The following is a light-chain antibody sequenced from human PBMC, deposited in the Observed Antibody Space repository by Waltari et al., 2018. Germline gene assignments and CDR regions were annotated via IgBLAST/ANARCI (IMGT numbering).Light chain of an antibody. CDR3: QQYDGIVVT. CDR2: GTS. CDR1: QTVSSIS. Sequence: EIVLTQSPGTLSLSPGERATLSCRASQTVSSISFTWYQQKPGQAPRLLIYGTSTRAIGIPDRFSGSGSGTDFTLTISRLEPEDFAVYYCQQYDGIVVTFGGGTKVEI. J-gene: IGKJ4*01. V-gene: IGKV3-20*01.